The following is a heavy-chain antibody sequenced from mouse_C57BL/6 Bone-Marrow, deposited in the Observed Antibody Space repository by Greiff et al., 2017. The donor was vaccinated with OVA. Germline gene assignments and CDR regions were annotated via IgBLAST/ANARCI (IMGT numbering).Heavy chain of an antibody. J-gene: IGHJ4*01. CDR1: GFTFNTYA. D-gene: IGHD1-1*01. V-gene: IGHV10-3*01. CDR2: IRSKSSNYAT. CDR3: VRDLYYYGSSYGDYYAMDY. Sequence: EVQVVESGGGLVQPKGSLKLSCAASGFTFNTYAMHWVRQAPGKGLEWVARIRSKSSNYATYYADSVKDRFTISRDDSQSMLYLQMNNLKTEDTAMYYCVRDLYYYGSSYGDYYAMDYWGQGTSGTVSS.